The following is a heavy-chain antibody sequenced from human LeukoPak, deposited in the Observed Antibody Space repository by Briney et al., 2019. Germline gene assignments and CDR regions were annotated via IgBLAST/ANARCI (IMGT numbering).Heavy chain of an antibody. CDR3: ASLGYCSGGSCDY. Sequence: GGSLRLSCAASGFTFSSYGMHWVRQAPGKGLEWVAVISYDGSNKYYADSVKGRFTISRDNAKNTLYLQMNSLRAEDTAVYYCASLGYCSGGSCDYWGQGTLVTVSS. J-gene: IGHJ4*02. CDR1: GFTFSSYG. V-gene: IGHV3-30*03. CDR2: ISYDGSNK. D-gene: IGHD2-15*01.